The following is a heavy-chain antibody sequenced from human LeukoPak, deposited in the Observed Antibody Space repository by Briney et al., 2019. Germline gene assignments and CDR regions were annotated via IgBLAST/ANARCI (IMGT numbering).Heavy chain of an antibody. CDR2: INPDGSTT. D-gene: IGHD3-16*01. V-gene: IGHV3-74*01. CDR3: VKDRGRTTYDF. CDR1: GFTFSSYW. J-gene: IGHJ4*02. Sequence: GGSLRLSCAASGFTFSSYWMHWVRQGPGEGLVWVSRINPDGSTTAFADSVEGRFTISRDNAKNTVSLQMNSLGVEDTAVYYCVKDRGRTTYDFWGQGTLVTVSS.